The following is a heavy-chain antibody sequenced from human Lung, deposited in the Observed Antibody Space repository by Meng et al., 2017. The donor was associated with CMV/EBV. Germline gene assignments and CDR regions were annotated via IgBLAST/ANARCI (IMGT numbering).Heavy chain of an antibody. CDR1: GFTFSSDA. CDR3: AKASSPFAAMAIFDY. CDR2: ISGNGRDT. V-gene: IGHV3-23*01. Sequence: SGFTFSSDAMSWVRQAQGKGLEWVSAISGNGRDTYYADSVMGRFTISRDNSKNTLYLQMNSLRAEDTAVYYCAKASSPFAAMAIFDYWGQGTLVTVSS. J-gene: IGHJ4*02. D-gene: IGHD5-18*01.